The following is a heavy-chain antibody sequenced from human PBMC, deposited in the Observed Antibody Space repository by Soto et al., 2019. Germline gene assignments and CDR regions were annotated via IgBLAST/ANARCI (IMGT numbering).Heavy chain of an antibody. J-gene: IGHJ4*02. Sequence: QVQLQQWGAGLLKPSETLSLTCAVFGVSLSVYYWNWIRQTPGKGLEWIGEINDSGRTYYNLSLKNRVTISVHTSKNQSSLKLSSVTASVTALHYSARGLCSAVLDYGGKGTLVTVSS. CDR1: GVSLSVYY. D-gene: IGHD6-19*01. V-gene: IGHV4-34*01. CDR3: ARGLCSAVLDY. CDR2: INDSGRT.